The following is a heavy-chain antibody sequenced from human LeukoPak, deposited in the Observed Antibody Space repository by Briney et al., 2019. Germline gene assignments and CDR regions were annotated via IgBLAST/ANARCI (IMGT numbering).Heavy chain of an antibody. CDR3: ARDFAGGYGARQYYYYMDV. CDR2: ISSSGSTI. D-gene: IGHD4-17*01. J-gene: IGHJ6*03. Sequence: GGSLRLSCAASGFTFSDYYMSWIRQAPGKGLEWVSYISSSGSTIYYADSVKGRFTISRDNAKNSLYLQMNSLRAEDTALYYCARDFAGGYGARQYYYYMDVWGTGTAVTVSS. CDR1: GFTFSDYY. V-gene: IGHV3-11*01.